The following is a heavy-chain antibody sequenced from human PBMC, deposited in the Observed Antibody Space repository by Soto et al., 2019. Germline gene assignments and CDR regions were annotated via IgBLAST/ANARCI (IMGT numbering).Heavy chain of an antibody. CDR1: GFTFSSYG. CDR3: AIDCFYCSSTSCPYSVDAFDI. D-gene: IGHD2-2*01. J-gene: IGHJ3*02. V-gene: IGHV3-33*01. Sequence: PGGSLRLSCAASGFTFSSYGMHWVRQAPGKGQEWVVVIWYDGSNKYYADSVKGRFTISRDNSKNTLYLQMNSLRAEDTAVYYCAIDCFYCSSTSCPYSVDAFDIWGQGTMVTVSS. CDR2: IWYDGSNK.